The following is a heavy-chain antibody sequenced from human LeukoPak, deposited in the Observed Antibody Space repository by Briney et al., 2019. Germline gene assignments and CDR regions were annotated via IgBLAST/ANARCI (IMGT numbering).Heavy chain of an antibody. Sequence: SETLSLTCTVSGGSISSGDYYWSWIRQPPGKGLEWIGYIYYSGSTYYDPSLKSRVTISVDTSKNQFSLKLSSVTAADTAVYYCARGAFGELRDNWFDPWGQGTLVTVSS. CDR2: IYYSGST. CDR3: ARGAFGELRDNWFDP. D-gene: IGHD3-10*01. CDR1: GGSISSGDYY. J-gene: IGHJ5*02. V-gene: IGHV4-30-4*01.